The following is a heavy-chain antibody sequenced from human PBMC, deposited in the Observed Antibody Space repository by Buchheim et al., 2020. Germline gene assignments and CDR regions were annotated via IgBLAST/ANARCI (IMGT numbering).Heavy chain of an antibody. CDR2: IKQDGSEK. V-gene: IGHV3-7*01. CDR1: GFTFSSYW. D-gene: IGHD6-6*01. J-gene: IGHJ6*02. Sequence: EVQLVESGGGLVQPGGSLRLSCAASGFTFSSYWMSWARQAPGKGLEWVANIKQDGSEKYYVDSVKGRFTISRDNAKNSLYLQMNSLRAEDTAVYYCARDRRTSIAARIHYGMDVWGQGTT. CDR3: ARDRRTSIAARIHYGMDV.